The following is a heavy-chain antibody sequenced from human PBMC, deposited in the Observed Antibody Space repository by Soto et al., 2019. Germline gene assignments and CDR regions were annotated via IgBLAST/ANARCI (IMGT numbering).Heavy chain of an antibody. V-gene: IGHV3-15*07. Sequence: GGSLRLSCAASGFTFSNAWMNWVRQAPGKGLEWVGRIKSKTDGGTTNYAAPVKGRFTISRDDSKKTLYLQMNSLKTEDTAVYYCTTDLYYYDSSGTFDYWGQGTLVTVSS. CDR3: TTDLYYYDSSGTFDY. CDR1: GFTFSNAW. CDR2: IKSKTDGGTT. D-gene: IGHD3-22*01. J-gene: IGHJ4*02.